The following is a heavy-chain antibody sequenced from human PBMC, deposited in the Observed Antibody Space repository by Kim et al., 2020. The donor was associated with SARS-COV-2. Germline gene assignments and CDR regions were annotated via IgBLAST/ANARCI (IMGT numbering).Heavy chain of an antibody. V-gene: IGHV3-9*01. J-gene: IGHJ2*01. CDR3: ARDSEEQLVWSDPPYYF. CDR2: ISRNSSCI. D-gene: IGHD6-6*01. CDR1: GFTFDDYG. Sequence: GGSLRLSCAASGFTFDDYGMHWVRQAPGKGLEWVSCISRNSSCIGYADSVKGRFTISRDNAKNSLYLQMNSLRAEDTALYYCARDSEEQLVWSDPPYYF.